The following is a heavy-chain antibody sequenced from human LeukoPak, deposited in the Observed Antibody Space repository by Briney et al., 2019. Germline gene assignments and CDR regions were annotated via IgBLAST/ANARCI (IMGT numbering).Heavy chain of an antibody. CDR2: IYHSGST. CDR1: GGSISSSNW. J-gene: IGHJ4*02. CDR3: AREKIAAIVGATRVVFDY. D-gene: IGHD1-26*01. Sequence: PSETLSLTCAVSGGSISSSNWWSWVRQPPGKGLEWIGVIYHSGSTNYNPSLKSRVTISVDKSKNQFSLKLSSVTAADTDVYYCAREKIAAIVGATRVVFDYWGQGTLVTVSS. V-gene: IGHV4-4*02.